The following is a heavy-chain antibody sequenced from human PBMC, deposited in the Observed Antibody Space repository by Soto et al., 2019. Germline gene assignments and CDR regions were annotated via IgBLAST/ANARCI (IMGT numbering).Heavy chain of an antibody. J-gene: IGHJ3*02. CDR2: INPSGGST. CDR1: GDSFTSYY. D-gene: IGHD2-8*01. Sequence: ASVKVSCKACGDSFTSYYMHLVRQAPGQGLEWMGIINPSGGSTSYAQKFQGRVTMTRDTSTSTVYMELSSLRSEDTAVYYCARGSGVAVIHDAFDIWGQGTMVTVSS. CDR3: ARGSGVAVIHDAFDI. V-gene: IGHV1-46*03.